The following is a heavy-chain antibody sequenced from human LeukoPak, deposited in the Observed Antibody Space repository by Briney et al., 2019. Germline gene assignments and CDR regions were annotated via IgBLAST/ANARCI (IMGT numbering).Heavy chain of an antibody. Sequence: PGGSLRLSCAASGFTFSSYAMTWVRQAPGKGLEWVSGISGSGGSTYYADSVKGRFTISRDNSKNTLYLQMNSLRAEDTAVYYCAKEGFRRITIFGVEITDNWFDPWGQGTLVTVSS. CDR1: GFTFSSYA. J-gene: IGHJ5*02. CDR2: ISGSGGST. CDR3: AKEGFRRITIFGVEITDNWFDP. D-gene: IGHD3-3*01. V-gene: IGHV3-23*01.